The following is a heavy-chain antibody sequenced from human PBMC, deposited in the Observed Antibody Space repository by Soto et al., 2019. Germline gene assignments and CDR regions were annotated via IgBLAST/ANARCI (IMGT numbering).Heavy chain of an antibody. D-gene: IGHD6-13*01. CDR1: GFTFGDYY. V-gene: IGHV3-11*01. J-gene: IGHJ5*02. Sequence: QVQLVESGGGLVKPGGSLRLSCEASGFTFGDYYMTWIRQAPGKGLEWVSFIGDRGTGIYYADSVKGRFTIFRDNAKNSLYVQMNSLGAEDTAMYYCARDLRAVGMASRFDPWGQGTLVTVSS. CDR2: IGDRGTGI. CDR3: ARDLRAVGMASRFDP.